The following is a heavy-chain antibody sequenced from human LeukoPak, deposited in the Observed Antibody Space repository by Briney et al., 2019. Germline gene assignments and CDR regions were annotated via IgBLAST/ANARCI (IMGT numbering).Heavy chain of an antibody. V-gene: IGHV4-34*01. CDR3: ARGLHSGSYYRYYYYYGMDV. J-gene: IGHJ6*02. D-gene: IGHD1-26*01. Sequence: SETLALTCGVYGGSFSGYYWSWIRQSPGKGLEWIGGINHSGSTNYNPSLKSRVTISVDTSKNQFSLKLSSVTAADTAVYYCARGLHSGSYYRYYYYYGMDVWGQGTTVTVSS. CDR2: INHSGST. CDR1: GGSFSGYY.